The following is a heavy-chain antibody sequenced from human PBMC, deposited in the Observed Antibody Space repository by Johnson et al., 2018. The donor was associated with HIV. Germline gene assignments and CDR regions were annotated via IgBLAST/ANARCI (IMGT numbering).Heavy chain of an antibody. CDR1: GFTFSSYA. D-gene: IGHD6-19*01. Sequence: VQLVESGGGLVQPGGSLRLSCAASGFTFSSYAMSWVRQAPGKGLEWVSAISGSGGSTYYADSVKGRFPIARDNSKNTLYLQMNSLRAEDTAVYYCARDGCIAVAGPTQGCAFDIWGQGTMVIVSS. J-gene: IGHJ3*02. CDR2: ISGSGGST. V-gene: IGHV3-23*04. CDR3: ARDGCIAVAGPTQGCAFDI.